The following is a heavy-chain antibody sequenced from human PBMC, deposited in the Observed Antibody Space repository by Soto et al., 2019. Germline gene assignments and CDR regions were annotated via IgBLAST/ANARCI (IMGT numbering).Heavy chain of an antibody. J-gene: IGHJ4*02. CDR3: ARGEFGVVAASGTFDY. CDR1: GGSISSGGYY. D-gene: IGHD2-15*01. CDR2: IYYSGST. V-gene: IGHV4-31*03. Sequence: SETLSLTCTVSGGSISSGGYYWSWIRQHPGKGLEWIGYIYYSGSTYYNPSLKSRVTISVDTSKNQFSLKLSSVTAADTAVYYCARGEFGVVAASGTFDYWGQGALVTVSS.